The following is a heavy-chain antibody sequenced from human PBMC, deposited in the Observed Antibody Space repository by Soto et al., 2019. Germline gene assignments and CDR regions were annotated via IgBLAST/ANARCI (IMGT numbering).Heavy chain of an antibody. CDR1: GGTFSSYA. V-gene: IGHV1-69*12. Sequence: QVQLVQSGAEVKKPGSSVKVSCKASGGTFSSYAISWVRQAPGQGLEWMGGIIPIFGTANYEQKFQGRVTITADESTSTAYMELSSLRSEDTAVYYCARDLPSGSYYGHFDYWGQGTLVTVSS. J-gene: IGHJ4*02. D-gene: IGHD1-26*01. CDR2: IIPIFGTA. CDR3: ARDLPSGSYYGHFDY.